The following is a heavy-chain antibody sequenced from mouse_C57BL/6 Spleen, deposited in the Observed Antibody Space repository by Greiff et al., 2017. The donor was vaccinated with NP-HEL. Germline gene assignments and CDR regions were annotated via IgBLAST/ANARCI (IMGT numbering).Heavy chain of an antibody. CDR3: ARDYYGSTL. CDR2: ISYDGSN. V-gene: IGHV3-6*01. Sequence: DVKLQESGPGLVKPSQSLSLTCSVTGYSITSGYYWNWIRQFPGNQLEWMGYISYDGSNNYNPSLKNRISITRDTSQNQFFLKLNSVTTEDTATYYCARDYYGSTLWGQGTSVTVSS. CDR1: GYSITSGYY. D-gene: IGHD1-1*01. J-gene: IGHJ4*01.